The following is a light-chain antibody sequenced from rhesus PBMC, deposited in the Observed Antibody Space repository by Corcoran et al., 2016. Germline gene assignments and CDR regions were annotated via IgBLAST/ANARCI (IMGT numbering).Light chain of an antibody. CDR3: QHSYGTPYS. Sequence: DIQMTQSPSSLSASVGDRVTITCRASENVNNYLHWYQQKTGKAPKLLIYAASTLQSGVPSRFSGSGSGTDYTFTFSSLQPEDVATYYCQHSYGTPYSFGQGTKVEIK. CDR2: AAS. CDR1: ENVNNY. V-gene: IGKV1-74*01. J-gene: IGKJ2*01.